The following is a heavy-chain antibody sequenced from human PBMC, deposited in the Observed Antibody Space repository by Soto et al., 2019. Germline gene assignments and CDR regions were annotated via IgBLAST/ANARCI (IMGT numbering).Heavy chain of an antibody. CDR2: ISSSSGYT. Sequence: GSLRVSCPVCGFTFRDYYMSWIRQAPGKGLEWVSYISSSSGYTNYADSVKGRFTISRDNAKNSLYLQMNSLRAEDTAVYYCAKGYGRLDYWGQGTLVTGSS. D-gene: IGHD4-17*01. CDR1: GFTFRDYY. CDR3: AKGYGRLDY. V-gene: IGHV3-11*06. J-gene: IGHJ4*02.